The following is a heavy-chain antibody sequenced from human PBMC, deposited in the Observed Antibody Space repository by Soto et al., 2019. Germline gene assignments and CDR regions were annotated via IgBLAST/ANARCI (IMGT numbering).Heavy chain of an antibody. CDR1: GGSISSGGYY. CDR2: IYYSGST. J-gene: IGHJ6*02. D-gene: IGHD3-10*01. CDR3: ARGPVITMVRGVLSDV. V-gene: IGHV4-31*03. Sequence: SETLSLTCTVSGGSISSGGYYWSWIRQHPGKGLEWIGYIYYSGSTYYNPSLKSRVTISVDTSKNQFSLKLSSVTAADTAVYYCARGPVITMVRGVLSDVWGQGTTVTVSS.